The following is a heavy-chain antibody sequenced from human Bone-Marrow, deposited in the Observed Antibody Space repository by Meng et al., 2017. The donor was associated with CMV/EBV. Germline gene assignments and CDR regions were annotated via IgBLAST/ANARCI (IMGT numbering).Heavy chain of an antibody. CDR2: ITRNDDNT. CDR1: RFTLSDYN. J-gene: IGHJ5*02. V-gene: IGHV3-11*06. D-gene: IGHD2-21*01. Sequence: SRFTLSDYNMFWIRQGPGKGLEWVSYITRNDDNTNYADSVKGRFTISRDNAKNSLYLQMSSLRGEDTAVYYCVRGGGDSIFPWFDPWGQGTLVTVSS. CDR3: VRGGGDSIFPWFDP.